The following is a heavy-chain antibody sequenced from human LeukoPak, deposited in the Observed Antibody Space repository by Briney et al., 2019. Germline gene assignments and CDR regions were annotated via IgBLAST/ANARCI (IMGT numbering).Heavy chain of an antibody. CDR2: INHSGST. CDR3: ARGPFLNYGDYAFGY. Sequence: PSETLSLTCAVYGGSFSGYYWSWIRQPPGKGLEWIGEINHSGSTNYNPSLKSRVTISVDTSKNQFSLKLSSVTAADTAVYYCARGPFLNYGDYAFGYWGQGTLVTVSS. CDR1: GGSFSGYY. D-gene: IGHD4-17*01. V-gene: IGHV4-34*01. J-gene: IGHJ4*02.